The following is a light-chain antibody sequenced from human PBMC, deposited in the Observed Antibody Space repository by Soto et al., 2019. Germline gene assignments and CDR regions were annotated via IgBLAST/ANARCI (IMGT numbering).Light chain of an antibody. Sequence: QSALTQPPSASGYPGQSVTISCTGTSSDVGGYNYVSWYQQHPGKAPKLMIYEVSKRPSGVPDRFSGSKSGNTASLTVSGLQAEDEADYYCSSYAGSNNSYVFGTGTK. J-gene: IGLJ1*01. CDR2: EVS. CDR1: SSDVGGYNY. V-gene: IGLV2-8*01. CDR3: SSYAGSNNSYV.